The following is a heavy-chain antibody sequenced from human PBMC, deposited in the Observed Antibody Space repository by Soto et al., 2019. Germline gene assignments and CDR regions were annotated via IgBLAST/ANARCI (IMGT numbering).Heavy chain of an antibody. CDR2: IYQRGNT. D-gene: IGHD1-20*01. V-gene: IGHV4-30-2*06. CDR1: GGPISSGGYS. CDR3: DSHVTANDAWAI. Sequence: QLQLQESGAGLVKPSPTLSLTCAVSGGPISSGGYSWTWIRQSPGQGLEWIGNIYQRGNTYYNPSVKSRVTITGDRYKNQITVTLSFGTAAGIAVYDSDSHVTANDAWAIGGQGTRVTVSS. J-gene: IGHJ3*02.